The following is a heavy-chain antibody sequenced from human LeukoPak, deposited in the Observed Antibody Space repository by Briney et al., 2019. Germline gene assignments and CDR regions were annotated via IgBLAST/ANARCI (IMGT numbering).Heavy chain of an antibody. CDR1: GGSISNYF. J-gene: IGHJ4*02. V-gene: IGHV4-39*01. Sequence: PSETLSLTCSVSGGSISNYFWTWIRQPPGRGLEWIGSIYYSGNTYYNPSLKSRVTISVDTSKNQFSLKLSSVTAADTAVYYCARRRTATVDFDYWGQGTLVTVSS. D-gene: IGHD4-23*01. CDR3: ARRRTATVDFDY. CDR2: IYYSGNT.